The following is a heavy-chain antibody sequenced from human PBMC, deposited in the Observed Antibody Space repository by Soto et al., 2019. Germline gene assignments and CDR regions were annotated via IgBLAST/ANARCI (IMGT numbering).Heavy chain of an antibody. CDR3: LGELPKDYYYYYGVDV. D-gene: IGHD1-26*01. CDR1: GLNFSIYG. CDR2: ISSSSSYI. V-gene: IGHV3-21*01. J-gene: IGHJ6*02. Sequence: GSQIRSTAGSGLNFSIYGMNWVRQAPGKGLEWVSSISSSSSYIYYADSVKGRFTISRDNAKNSLYLQMNSLRAEDTAVYYCLGELPKDYYYYYGVDVWGQGNTVTVSS.